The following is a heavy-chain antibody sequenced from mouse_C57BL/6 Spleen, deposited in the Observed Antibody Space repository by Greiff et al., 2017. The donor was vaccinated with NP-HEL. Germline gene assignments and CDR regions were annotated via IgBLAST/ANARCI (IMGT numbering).Heavy chain of an antibody. D-gene: IGHD2-2*01. CDR1: GYAFSSYW. Sequence: VQLQQSGAELVKPGASVKISCKASGYAFSSYWMNWVKQRPGKGLEWIGQIYPGDGDTNYNGKFKGKATLTADKASSTAYMQLSSLTSEDSAVYFGAREREWLRRAFAYWGQGTLVTVAA. CDR3: AREREWLRRAFAY. J-gene: IGHJ3*01. CDR2: IYPGDGDT. V-gene: IGHV1-80*01.